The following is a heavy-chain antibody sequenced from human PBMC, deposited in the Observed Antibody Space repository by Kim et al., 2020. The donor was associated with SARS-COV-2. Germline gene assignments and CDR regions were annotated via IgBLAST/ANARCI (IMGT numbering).Heavy chain of an antibody. Sequence: SETLSLTCTVSGGSISSGDYYWSWIRQPPGKGLEWIGYIYYSGSTYYNPSLKSRVTISVDTSKNQFSLKLSSVTAADTAVYYCARGPLYCSGGSCYYFDYWGQGTLVTVSS. D-gene: IGHD2-15*01. CDR2: IYYSGST. J-gene: IGHJ4*02. V-gene: IGHV4-30-4*01. CDR1: GGSISSGDYY. CDR3: ARGPLYCSGGSCYYFDY.